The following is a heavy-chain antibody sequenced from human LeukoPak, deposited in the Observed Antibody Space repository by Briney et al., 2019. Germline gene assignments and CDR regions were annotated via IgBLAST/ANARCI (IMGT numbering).Heavy chain of an antibody. V-gene: IGHV3-13*04. J-gene: IGHJ4*02. CDR1: GFTFSSYD. Sequence: GGSLRLSCAASGFTFSSYDMHWVRQATGKGLEWVSAIGTAGDTYYPGSVKGRFTISRENAKNYLYLQMNSLRAGDTAVYYCARGGRGVNIDYWGQGTLVTVSS. CDR2: IGTAGDT. CDR3: ARGGRGVNIDY. D-gene: IGHD3-10*01.